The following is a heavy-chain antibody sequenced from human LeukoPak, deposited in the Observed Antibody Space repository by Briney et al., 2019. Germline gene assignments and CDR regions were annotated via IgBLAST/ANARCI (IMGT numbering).Heavy chain of an antibody. CDR3: ARGIGTPDY. D-gene: IGHD2-15*01. J-gene: IGHJ4*02. Sequence: PSETPSLTCTVSGGSISSYYWSWIRQPPGKGLEWVGYIYYSGSTNYNPSLKSRVPISVDTSKNQFSLKLSSVTAADTAVYYCARGIGTPDYWGQGTLVTVSS. V-gene: IGHV4-59*01. CDR2: IYYSGST. CDR1: GGSISSYY.